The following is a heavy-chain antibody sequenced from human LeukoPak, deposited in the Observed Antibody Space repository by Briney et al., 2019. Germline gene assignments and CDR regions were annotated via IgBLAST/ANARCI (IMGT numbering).Heavy chain of an antibody. D-gene: IGHD5-18*01. CDR2: ISNDGRNK. V-gene: IGHV3-30*18. Sequence: GGSLRLSCATSGFTFRNYGVHWVRQAPGKGLEWVAVISNDGRNKYYAGSVKGRFTISRDNSKNTLYLQMNSLRPEDTAVYYCAKVGYVEDTAKVGHYFDYWGQGTLVTVSS. CDR1: GFTFRNYG. CDR3: AKVGYVEDTAKVGHYFDY. J-gene: IGHJ4*02.